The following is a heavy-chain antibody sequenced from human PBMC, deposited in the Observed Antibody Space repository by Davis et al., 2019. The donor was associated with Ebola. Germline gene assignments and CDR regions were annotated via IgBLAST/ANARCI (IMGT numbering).Heavy chain of an antibody. D-gene: IGHD6-13*01. CDR2: IRFDGNNN. CDR1: GFTFSSYG. CDR3: VRDTSGWYPLFKWLDP. J-gene: IGHJ5*02. Sequence: GGSLRLSCVASGFTFSSYGMPWVRQAPGKGLEWVAFIRFDGNNNHYSDSVRGRFSISRDNGKKSVYLQMNSLRAEDTAVYYCVRDTSGWYPLFKWLDPWGQGTLVTVSS. V-gene: IGHV3-30*02.